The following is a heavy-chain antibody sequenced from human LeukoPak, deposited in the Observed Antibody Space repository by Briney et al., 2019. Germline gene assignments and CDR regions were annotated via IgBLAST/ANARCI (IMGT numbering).Heavy chain of an antibody. Sequence: GASVKVSCKASGGTFTSYAISWVRQAPGQGVEWMGGTIPIIGTANYAQKFQGRVTITADKSTSTAYMELSSLRSEGTAVYYCARNPVLRYDSSNHPVYNWFDLWGQGTLVTVSS. CDR1: GGTFTSYA. CDR3: ARNPVLRYDSSNHPVYNWFDL. J-gene: IGHJ5*02. V-gene: IGHV1-69*06. D-gene: IGHD3-22*01. CDR2: TIPIIGTA.